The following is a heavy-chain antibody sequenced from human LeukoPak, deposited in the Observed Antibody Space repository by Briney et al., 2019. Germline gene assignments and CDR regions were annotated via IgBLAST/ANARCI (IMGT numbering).Heavy chain of an antibody. J-gene: IGHJ4*02. Sequence: GRSLRLSCAASGFTFSSYGMHWVRQAPGKGLEWVAVISYDGSNKYYADSVKGRFTISRDNSKNTLYLQMNSLRAEDTAVYYCARDPDYYDSSGYYWGQGTLVTVSS. CDR3: ARDPDYYDSSGYY. CDR2: ISYDGSNK. CDR1: GFTFSSYG. V-gene: IGHV3-30*03. D-gene: IGHD3-22*01.